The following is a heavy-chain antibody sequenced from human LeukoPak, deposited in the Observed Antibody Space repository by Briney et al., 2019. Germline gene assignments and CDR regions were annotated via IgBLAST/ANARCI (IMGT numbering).Heavy chain of an antibody. D-gene: IGHD6-13*01. J-gene: IGHJ5*02. Sequence: PGGSLRLSCAASGFTFSSYDMSWVRQAPGKGLEWVSGISDSGGSTFYADSVKGRFTISRDNSKNSLYLQMNSLRAEDTAVYYCAKDSSSWYQGWYNWFDPWGQGTLVTVSS. CDR3: AKDSSSWYQGWYNWFDP. V-gene: IGHV3-23*01. CDR1: GFTFSSYD. CDR2: ISDSGGST.